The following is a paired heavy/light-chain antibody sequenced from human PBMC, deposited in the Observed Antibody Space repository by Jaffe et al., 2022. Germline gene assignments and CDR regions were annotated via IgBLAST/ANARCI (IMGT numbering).Heavy chain of an antibody. V-gene: IGHV1-69*05. D-gene: IGHD3-22*01. Sequence: QVQLVQSGAEVKKPGSSVKVSCKASGGTFSSYAISWVRQAPGQGLEWMGGIIPIFGTANYAQKFQGRVTITTDESTSTAYMELSSLRSEDTAVYYCARDSSGYPDEVYYYYYMDVWGKGTTVTVSS. CDR3: ARDSSGYPDEVYYYYYMDV. J-gene: IGHJ6*03. CDR2: IIPIFGTA. CDR1: GGTFSSYA.
Light chain of an antibody. Sequence: QSVLTQPPSVSAAPGQKVTISCSGSSSNIGNNYVSWYQQLPGTAPKLLIYENNKRPSGIPDRFSGSKSGTSATLGITGLQTGDEADYYCGTWDSSLSAHVFGTGTKVTVL. V-gene: IGLV1-51*02. CDR2: ENN. CDR1: SSNIGNNY. J-gene: IGLJ1*01. CDR3: GTWDSSLSAHV.